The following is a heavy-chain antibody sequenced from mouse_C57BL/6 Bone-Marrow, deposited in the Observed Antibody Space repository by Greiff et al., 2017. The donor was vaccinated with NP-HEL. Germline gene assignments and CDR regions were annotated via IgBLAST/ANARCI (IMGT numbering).Heavy chain of an antibody. J-gene: IGHJ1*03. D-gene: IGHD1-1*01. V-gene: IGHV1-39*01. Sequence: EVNLVESGPELVKPGASVKISCKASGYSFTDYNMNWVKQSNGKSLEWIGVINPNYGTTSYNQKFKGKATLTVDQSSSTAYMQLNSLTSEDSAVYYCARYGSSYKYWYFDVWGTGTTVTVSS. CDR3: ARYGSSYKYWYFDV. CDR1: GYSFTDYN. CDR2: INPNYGTT.